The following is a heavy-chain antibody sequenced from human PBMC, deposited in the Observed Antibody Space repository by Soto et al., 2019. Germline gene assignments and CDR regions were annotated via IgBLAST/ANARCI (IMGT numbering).Heavy chain of an antibody. CDR3: ARILYYDFPFDP. D-gene: IGHD3-3*01. V-gene: IGHV4-4*02. J-gene: IGHJ5*02. Sequence: SETLSLTCAVSSGSISSSNWWSWVRQPPGKGLEWIGEIYHSGSTNYNPSLKSRVTISVDKSKNQFSLKLSSVTAADTAVYYWARILYYDFPFDPWGQGTLVTVSS. CDR2: IYHSGST. CDR1: SGSISSSNW.